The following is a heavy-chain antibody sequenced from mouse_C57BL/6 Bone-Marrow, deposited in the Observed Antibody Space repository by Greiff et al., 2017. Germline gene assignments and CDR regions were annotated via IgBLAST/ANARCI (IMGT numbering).Heavy chain of an antibody. D-gene: IGHD1-1*01. CDR3: ANYYGSSSYYAMDY. CDR1: GFSLTSYG. V-gene: IGHV2-9*01. J-gene: IGHJ4*01. Sequence: VMLVESGPGLVAPSQSLSITCTVSGFSLTSYGVDWVRQPPGKGLEWLGVIWAGGSPNYNSALMSRLSISTDKSKSQVFLKMNSLQTDDTAMYYCANYYGSSSYYAMDYGGQGTSVTVSS. CDR2: IWAGGSP.